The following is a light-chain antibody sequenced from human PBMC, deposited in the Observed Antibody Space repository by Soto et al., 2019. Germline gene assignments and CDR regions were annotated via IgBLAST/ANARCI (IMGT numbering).Light chain of an antibody. CDR1: QSVSSSF. J-gene: IGKJ5*01. Sequence: EIVLTQFPATLSLSPGEGATLSCRASQSVSSSFLAWYRQKPGQAPRLLIYGASNRATGIPARFSGSGSGTDFTLTISSLEPEDFAVYYCQQRSNWPPITFGQGTRLEIK. CDR3: QQRSNWPPIT. V-gene: IGKV3-11*01. CDR2: GAS.